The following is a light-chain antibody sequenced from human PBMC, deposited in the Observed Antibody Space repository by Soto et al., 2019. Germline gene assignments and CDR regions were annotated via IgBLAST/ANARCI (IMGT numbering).Light chain of an antibody. V-gene: IGLV2-14*01. J-gene: IGLJ1*01. CDR2: EVS. CDR1: SRDVGGYNY. CDR3: SSFTSSSTLVV. Sequence: QSALTQPASVSGSPGQSITISCTGTSRDVGGYNYVSWYQQHPDRAPKVMIYEVSNRPSGVSNRFSGSKSGNTASLTISGLQAEDEADYYRSSFTSSSTLVVFGAGTKLTVL.